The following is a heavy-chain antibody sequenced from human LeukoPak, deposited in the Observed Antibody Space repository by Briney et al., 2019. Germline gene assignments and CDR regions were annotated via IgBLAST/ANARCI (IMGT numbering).Heavy chain of an antibody. J-gene: IGHJ4*02. D-gene: IGHD3-10*01. CDR2: IHSGGTT. CDR1: GFTFSDYY. V-gene: IGHV3-66*01. CDR3: AREYYYGSGYFDY. Sequence: GSLRLSCAASGFTFSDYYMSWVRQAPGKGLEWVSLIHSGGTTYYADSVKGRFTISRDNSKNTLYLQMNSLRAEDTAVYYCAREYYYGSGYFDYWGQGTLVTVSS.